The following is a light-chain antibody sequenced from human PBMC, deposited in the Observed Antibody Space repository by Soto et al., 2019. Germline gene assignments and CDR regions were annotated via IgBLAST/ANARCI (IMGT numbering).Light chain of an antibody. J-gene: IGKJ2*01. CDR3: QQYGSSYT. CDR2: AAT. CDR1: QSVGSNF. V-gene: IGKV3-20*01. Sequence: EVVLTQSPGTLSLSPGERATLSCRASQSVGSNFVAWYQQKTGQPPSLLIYAATARATGVPDRFSGSGSGTDFTLTISSLEPEDSAGYFCQQYGSSYTFGQGTRLELK.